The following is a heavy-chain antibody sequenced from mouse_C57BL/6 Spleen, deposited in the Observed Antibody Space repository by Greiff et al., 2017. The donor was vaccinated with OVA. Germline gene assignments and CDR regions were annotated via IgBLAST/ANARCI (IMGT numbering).Heavy chain of an antibody. CDR2: ISSGGSYT. Sequence: EVHLVESGGDLVKPGGSLKLSCAASGFTFSSYGMSWVRQTPDKRLEWVATISSGGSYTYYPDSVKGRFTISRDNAKNTLYLQMSSLKSEDTAMYYCAGHTAQALAYWGQGTLVTVSA. CDR1: GFTFSSYG. CDR3: AGHTAQALAY. J-gene: IGHJ3*01. D-gene: IGHD3-2*02. V-gene: IGHV5-6*01.